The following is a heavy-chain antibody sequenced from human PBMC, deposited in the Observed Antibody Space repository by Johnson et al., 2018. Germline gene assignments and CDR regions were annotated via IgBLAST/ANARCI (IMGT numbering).Heavy chain of an antibody. Sequence: QVQLVQSGGGVVQPGRYLRLSCAASGFTFCNYGIHWVRQAPGKGLEWVAVISYDGSLHYYADPVKGRFTMSRANAKNTLYLQINSLRNEDTAVYYCAIAVASGTLLLVVGDGFVFWGQGTMVTVSS. V-gene: IGHV3-30*03. CDR1: GFTFCNYG. J-gene: IGHJ3*01. CDR3: AIAVASGTLLLVVGDGFVF. CDR2: ISYDGSLH. D-gene: IGHD3-22*01.